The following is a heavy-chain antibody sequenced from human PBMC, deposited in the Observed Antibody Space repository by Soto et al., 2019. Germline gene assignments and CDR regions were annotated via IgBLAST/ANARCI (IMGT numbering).Heavy chain of an antibody. Sequence: ASVKVSCKASGGTFSSYAISWVRQAPGQGLEWMGGIIPIFGTANYAQKFQGRVTITADESTSTAYMELSSLRSEDTAVYYCARDGGYSGYGYYYGMDVWGQGTTVTVSS. D-gene: IGHD5-12*01. CDR2: IIPIFGTA. CDR1: GGTFSSYA. V-gene: IGHV1-69*13. J-gene: IGHJ6*02. CDR3: ARDGGYSGYGYYYGMDV.